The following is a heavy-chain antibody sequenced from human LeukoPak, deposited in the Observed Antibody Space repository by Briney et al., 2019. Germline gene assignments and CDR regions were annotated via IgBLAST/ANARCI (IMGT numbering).Heavy chain of an antibody. CDR2: IIPILGIA. Sequence: LVKVSCKASGYTFTSYGISWVRQAPGQGLEWMGRIIPILGIANYAQKFQGRVTIIADKSTSTAYKELSSLRSEDTAVYYCARDLYSGHEGNAFDIWGQGTMVTVSS. CDR3: ARDLYSGHEGNAFDI. V-gene: IGHV1-69*04. D-gene: IGHD5-12*01. CDR1: GYTFTSYG. J-gene: IGHJ3*02.